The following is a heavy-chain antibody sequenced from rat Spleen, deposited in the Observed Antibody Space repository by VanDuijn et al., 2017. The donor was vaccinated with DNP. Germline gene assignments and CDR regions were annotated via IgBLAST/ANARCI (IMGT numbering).Heavy chain of an antibody. CDR1: GFTFSNYG. Sequence: EVQLVETGGGLVQPGRSMKLSCAASGFTFSNYGMACVRQAPTKGLEWVASISPRGGSTYYRDAVKVRFTVSRDNAKSTLYLQRDSLRSGDTATYYCAAGSSYGFANWGEGTLVTVSS. CDR2: ISPRGGST. CDR3: AAGSSYGFAN. J-gene: IGHJ3*01. V-gene: IGHV5-19*01. D-gene: IGHD1-2*01.